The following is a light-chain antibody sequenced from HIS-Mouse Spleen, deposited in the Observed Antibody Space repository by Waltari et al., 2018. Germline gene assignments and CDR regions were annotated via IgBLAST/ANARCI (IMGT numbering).Light chain of an antibody. CDR2: SNN. V-gene: IGLV1-44*01. CDR3: AAWDDSLNGWV. Sequence: QSVLTQPPSASGTPGQRVTISCSGSNSNIGSNTVNWYQQLPGTAPKLLIYSNNQRPSRVPDRFSGSKSGTSASLAISGLQSEDEADYYCAAWDDSLNGWVFGGGTKLTVL. J-gene: IGLJ3*02. CDR1: NSNIGSNT.